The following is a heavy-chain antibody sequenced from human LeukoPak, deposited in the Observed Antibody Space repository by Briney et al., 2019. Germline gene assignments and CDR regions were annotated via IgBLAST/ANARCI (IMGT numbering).Heavy chain of an antibody. CDR1: GFTFDDYA. V-gene: IGHV3-43*02. Sequence: GGSLRLSCAASGFTFDDYAMHWVRQAPGKGLEWVSLISGDGGSTYYADSVKGRFTISRDNSKNSLYLQMNSLRTEDTALYYCAKDAENYYDSSCYGYFDYWGQGTLVTVSS. CDR2: ISGDGGST. CDR3: AKDAENYYDSSCYGYFDY. D-gene: IGHD3-22*01. J-gene: IGHJ4*02.